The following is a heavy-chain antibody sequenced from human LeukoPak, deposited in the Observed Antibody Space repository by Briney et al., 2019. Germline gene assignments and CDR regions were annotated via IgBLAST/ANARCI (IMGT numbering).Heavy chain of an antibody. J-gene: IGHJ4*02. Sequence: ASVRVSCKASGYTFTTYTIHWVRQAPGQRLEWMGWMNPNSGNTDYAQKFQGRVTMTRNTSISTAYMELSSLRSEDTAVYYCARGAGRRYYDYVWGSYRYDFDYWGQGTLVTVSS. CDR2: MNPNSGNT. D-gene: IGHD3-16*02. V-gene: IGHV1-8*02. CDR3: ARGAGRRYYDYVWGSYRYDFDY. CDR1: GYTFTTYT.